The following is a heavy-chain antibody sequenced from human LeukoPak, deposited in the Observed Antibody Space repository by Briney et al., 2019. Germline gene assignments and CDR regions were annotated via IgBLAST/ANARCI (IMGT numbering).Heavy chain of an antibody. CDR2: IWYDGSNK. J-gene: IGHJ4*02. CDR1: GFTFSSYG. CDR3: ARGDETAILDY. V-gene: IGHV3-33*01. D-gene: IGHD5-18*01. Sequence: GGSLRLSCAASGFTFSSYGMHWVRQAPGKGLEWVAVIWYDGSNKYYADSVKGRFTISRDNSKNTLYLQMNSLRAEDTAVYYCARGDETAILDYWGQGTLVTVSS.